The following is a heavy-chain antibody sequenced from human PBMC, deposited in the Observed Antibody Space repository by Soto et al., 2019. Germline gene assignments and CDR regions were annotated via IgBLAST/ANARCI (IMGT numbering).Heavy chain of an antibody. Sequence: QITLHESGPAQVKPRQTLTLTCTFSGYSLTTSGVGVGWIRQSRGRAPEWLALIYWDDDKRYSPSLKSRLTITKDASKNQVVLTMADLDPADTATYYCAHRVLRTVFGLVTTTAIYFDFWGQGTPVAVSS. V-gene: IGHV2-5*02. D-gene: IGHD3-3*01. CDR3: AHRVLRTVFGLVTTTAIYFDF. J-gene: IGHJ4*02. CDR1: GYSLTTSGVG. CDR2: IYWDDDK.